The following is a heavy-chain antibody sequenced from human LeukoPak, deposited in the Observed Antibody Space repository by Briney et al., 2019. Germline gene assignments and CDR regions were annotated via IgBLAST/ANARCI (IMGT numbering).Heavy chain of an antibody. J-gene: IGHJ4*02. CDR1: GGSISSGGYY. CDR2: IYYSGST. CDR3: ARDRIVVVTAAPYYFDY. Sequence: SQTLSLTCTVSGGSISSGGYYWSWIRQHPGKGLEWIGYIYYSGSTYYNPSLKSRVTISVDTSKNQFSLKLSSVTAADTAVYYCARDRIVVVTAAPYYFDYWGQGTLVTVSS. V-gene: IGHV4-31*03. D-gene: IGHD2-21*02.